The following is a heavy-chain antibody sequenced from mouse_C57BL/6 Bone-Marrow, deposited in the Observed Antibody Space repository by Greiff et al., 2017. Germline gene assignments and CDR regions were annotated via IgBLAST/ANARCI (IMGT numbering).Heavy chain of an antibody. CDR1: GYAFTNYL. D-gene: IGHD2-4*01. CDR3: ARRGIYYDYDEAY. V-gene: IGHV1-54*01. Sequence: QVQLQQSGAELVRPGTSVKVSCKASGYAFTNYLIEWVKQRPGQGLEWIGVINPGSGGTNYNEKFKGKATLTADKSSSTAYMQLSSLTSEDSAVYFCARRGIYYDYDEAYWGQGTTLTDSS. J-gene: IGHJ2*01. CDR2: INPGSGGT.